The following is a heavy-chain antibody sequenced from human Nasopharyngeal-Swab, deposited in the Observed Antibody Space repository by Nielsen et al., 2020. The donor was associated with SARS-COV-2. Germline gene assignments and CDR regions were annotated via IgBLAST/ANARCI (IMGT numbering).Heavy chain of an antibody. CDR3: AREGYYYDSSDYYFDY. J-gene: IGHJ4*02. D-gene: IGHD3-22*01. CDR1: GYTFTSYG. Sequence: ASVQVSCKASGYTFTSYGISWVRQAPGQGLEWMGWISAYNGNTNYAQKPQGRVTMTTDTSTSTAYMELRSLRSDDTAVYYCAREGYYYDSSDYYFDYWGQGTLVTVSS. V-gene: IGHV1-18*01. CDR2: ISAYNGNT.